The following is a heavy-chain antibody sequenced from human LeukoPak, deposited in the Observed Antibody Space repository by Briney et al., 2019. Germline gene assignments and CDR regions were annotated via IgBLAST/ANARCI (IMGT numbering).Heavy chain of an antibody. CDR3: ARGDYDYVWGGPGFDY. Sequence: ASVKVSCKASGYTFTSYGISWVRQAPGQGLKWMGWISAYNGNTNYAQKLQGRVTMTTDTSTSTAYMELRSLRSDDTAVYYCARGDYDYVWGGPGFDYWGQGTLVTVSS. CDR1: GYTFTSYG. J-gene: IGHJ4*02. V-gene: IGHV1-18*01. CDR2: ISAYNGNT. D-gene: IGHD3-16*01.